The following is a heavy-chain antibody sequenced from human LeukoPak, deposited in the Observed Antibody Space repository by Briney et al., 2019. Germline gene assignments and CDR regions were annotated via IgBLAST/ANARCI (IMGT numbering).Heavy chain of an antibody. Sequence: SETLSLTCAVYGGSFSGYYWSWLRQPPGKGLEWIGEINHSGSTNYNPSLKSRVTISVDTSKNQFSLKLSSVTAADTAVYYCARALRGWYFDYWGQGTLVTVSS. J-gene: IGHJ4*02. CDR3: ARALRGWYFDY. CDR2: INHSGST. V-gene: IGHV4-34*01. D-gene: IGHD6-19*01. CDR1: GGSFSGYY.